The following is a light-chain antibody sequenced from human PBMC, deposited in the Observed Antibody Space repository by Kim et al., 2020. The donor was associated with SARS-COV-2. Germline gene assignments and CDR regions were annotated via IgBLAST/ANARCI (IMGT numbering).Light chain of an antibody. V-gene: IGLV3-21*04. CDR1: NIGSKS. CDR2: SDS. CDR3: QVGDSSSDHYV. J-gene: IGLJ1*01. Sequence: SYELTQPPSVSVAPGKTARITCGGNNIGSKSVHWYHQKPGQAPVLVIYSDSDRPSGILERFSGYNSGNTAPLTITRAEAVVEADYYFQVGDSSSDHYVFG.